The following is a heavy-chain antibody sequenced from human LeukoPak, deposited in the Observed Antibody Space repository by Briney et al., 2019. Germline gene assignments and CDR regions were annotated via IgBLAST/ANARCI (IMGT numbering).Heavy chain of an antibody. D-gene: IGHD3-10*01. Sequence: SETLSLTCAVYGGSFSGYYWSWIREPPGKGLEWIGEINHSGSTNHNPSLKSRVTISVDTSKNQFSLKLSSVTAADTAVYYCATFGELYPNWGQGTLVTVSS. CDR1: GGSFSGYY. CDR3: ATFGELYPN. J-gene: IGHJ4*02. V-gene: IGHV4-34*01. CDR2: INHSGST.